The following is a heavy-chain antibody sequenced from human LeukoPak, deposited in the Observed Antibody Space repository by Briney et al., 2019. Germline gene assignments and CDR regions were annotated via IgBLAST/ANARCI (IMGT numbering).Heavy chain of an antibody. V-gene: IGHV1-69*04. CDR2: IIPIGAIA. CDR1: GDTFRNYD. D-gene: IGHD2-2*01. CDR3: ARISDSTRVTAAFDV. J-gene: IGHJ3*01. Sequence: SVKVSCKTSGDTFRNYDIHWVRQAPGQGLEWMGRIIPIGAIADYAQKFQGRVTMTADKSTTTAYMEVRSLKSEDTAFYYCARISDSTRVTAAFDVWGQGTMVTVS.